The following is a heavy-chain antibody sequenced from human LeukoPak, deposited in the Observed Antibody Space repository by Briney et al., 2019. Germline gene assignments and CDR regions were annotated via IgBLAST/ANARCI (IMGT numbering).Heavy chain of an antibody. Sequence: SETLSLTCTVSDDSITMYYWTWIRQPPGKGLEWIGYVDHTGSTKFNPSLNGRVSISRDTSKKQFSLRLNSVTAADTAVYHCAREGPLKAAFDIWTQGTMVTVSS. CDR2: VDHTGST. CDR1: DDSITMYY. CDR3: AREGPLKAAFDI. V-gene: IGHV4-4*08. J-gene: IGHJ3*02.